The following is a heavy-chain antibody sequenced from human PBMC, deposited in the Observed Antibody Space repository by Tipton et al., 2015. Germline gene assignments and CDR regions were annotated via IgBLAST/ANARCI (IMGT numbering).Heavy chain of an antibody. J-gene: IGHJ4*02. Sequence: TLSLTCTVSGGSISSSSYYWGWIRQPPGKGLEWIGYISYTETSHYNPSLKSRVTISVDTSKTQFSLKMSSVTASDTAVYYCARARGRHGGLFDSWGQGILVTVSS. CDR3: ARARGRHGGLFDS. D-gene: IGHD4-23*01. CDR2: ISYTETS. V-gene: IGHV4-61*05. CDR1: GGSISSSSYY.